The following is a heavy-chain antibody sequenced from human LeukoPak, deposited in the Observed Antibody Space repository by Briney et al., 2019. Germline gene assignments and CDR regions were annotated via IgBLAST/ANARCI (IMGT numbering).Heavy chain of an antibody. Sequence: SETLSLTCSVPGGALGGGSYSWGWGRQPPGKGLQWIGPIYYTGSTSYNPSLKSRDTMSVDISKNQFSLKLSSVTAADTAVYYCARGSWWLQSGDSGGRGTLDSVSS. CDR3: ARGSWWLQSGDS. D-gene: IGHD5-12*01. V-gene: IGHV4-39*07. CDR2: IYYTGST. CDR1: GGALGGGSYS. J-gene: IGHJ4*02.